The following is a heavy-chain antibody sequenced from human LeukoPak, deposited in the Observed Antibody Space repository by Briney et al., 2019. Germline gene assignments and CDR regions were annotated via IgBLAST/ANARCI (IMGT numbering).Heavy chain of an antibody. Sequence: GGSLRLSCAASGFTFSSYSMNWVRQAPGKGLEWVSSISSSSSYIYYADSVKGRFTISRDNAKNSLYLQMNSLRAEDTAVYYCARDLGDGDYAAWDYWGQGTLVTVSS. CDR1: GFTFSSYS. D-gene: IGHD4-17*01. CDR2: ISSSSSYI. V-gene: IGHV3-21*01. J-gene: IGHJ4*02. CDR3: ARDLGDGDYAAWDY.